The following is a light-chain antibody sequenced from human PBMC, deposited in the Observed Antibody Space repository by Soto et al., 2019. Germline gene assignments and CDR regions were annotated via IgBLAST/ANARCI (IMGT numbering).Light chain of an antibody. CDR1: QSVNSNY. J-gene: IGKJ2*01. CDR3: HQYGLSPRHP. CDR2: GAS. Sequence: EIVLTQSPGTLSLSPGESAILSCRASQSVNSNYLAWYQQKPGQAPRLLIYGASSRATGVPNRFSGSGSGTYFTLTITSLEPEDFAVYYCHQYGLSPRHPFGQGTTLAIK. V-gene: IGKV3-20*01.